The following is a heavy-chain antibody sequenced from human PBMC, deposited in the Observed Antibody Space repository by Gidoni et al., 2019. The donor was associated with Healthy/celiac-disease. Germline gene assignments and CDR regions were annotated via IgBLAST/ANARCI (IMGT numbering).Heavy chain of an antibody. CDR1: GGTFSSYA. Sequence: QVQLVQSGAEVKKPGSSVKVSCKASGGTFSSYAISWVRQAPGQGLEWMGGIIPIFGTANYAQKFQGRVTITADKSTSTAYMELSSLRSEDTAVYYCASPSPSGYDTGDYYYYGMDVWGQGTTVTVSS. CDR2: IIPIFGTA. CDR3: ASPSPSGYDTGDYYYYGMDV. J-gene: IGHJ6*02. V-gene: IGHV1-69*06. D-gene: IGHD5-12*01.